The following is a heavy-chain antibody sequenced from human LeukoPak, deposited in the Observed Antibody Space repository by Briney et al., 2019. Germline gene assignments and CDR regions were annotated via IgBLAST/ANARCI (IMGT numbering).Heavy chain of an antibody. CDR1: GYTFTSYD. V-gene: IGHV1-8*02. Sequence: ASVKVSCKASGYTFTSYDINWVRQATGQGLEWMGWMNPNSGNTGYAQKFQGRVTMTRNTSISTAYMELSSLRSEDTAVYYCARTPWRRYFDWSQNRASFLDYWGQGTLVTVSS. J-gene: IGHJ4*02. CDR2: MNPNSGNT. CDR3: ARTPWRRYFDWSQNRASFLDY. D-gene: IGHD3-9*01.